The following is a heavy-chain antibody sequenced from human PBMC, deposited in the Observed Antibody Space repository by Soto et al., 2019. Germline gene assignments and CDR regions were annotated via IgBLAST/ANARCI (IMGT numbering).Heavy chain of an antibody. V-gene: IGHV4-4*02. D-gene: IGHD3-10*01. Sequence: SETLSLTCAVSSGSISSSNWWSWVRQPPGKELEWIGEIYHSGSTNYNPSLKSRVTISVDKSKNQFSLKLSSVTAADTAVYYCARVYGSGRHLDYWGQGTLVTVSS. CDR3: ARVYGSGRHLDY. CDR1: SGSISSSNW. J-gene: IGHJ4*02. CDR2: IYHSGST.